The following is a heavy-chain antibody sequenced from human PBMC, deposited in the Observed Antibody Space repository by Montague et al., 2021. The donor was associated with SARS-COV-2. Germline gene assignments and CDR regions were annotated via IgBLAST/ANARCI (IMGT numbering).Heavy chain of an antibody. D-gene: IGHD2-21*02. Sequence: SLRLSCAASGFSFGVHWMNWVRQAPGKGLEWVATIKIDGSETYYADSVKGRFTISRDNAKNSLFLQMNSLRVEDTAVYFCARDYRVVVVTGTGGWFDLWGQGTLLTVSS. CDR1: GFSFGVHW. V-gene: IGHV3-7*01. J-gene: IGHJ5*02. CDR2: IKIDGSET. CDR3: ARDYRVVVVTGTGGWFDL.